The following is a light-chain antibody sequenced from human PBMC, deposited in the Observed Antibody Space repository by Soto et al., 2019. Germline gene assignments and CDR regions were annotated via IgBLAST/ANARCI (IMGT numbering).Light chain of an antibody. CDR3: LRPYTARAT. Sequence: DIQMIQSPSSLSASVGDRVTITCRASQNIDNCLSWYQQKPGKAPKLLIYAASSLQSGVPSRFSRSGSGTDFTLTISSLQREDLATYYYLRPYTARATFGQGTRVEIK. CDR1: QNIDNC. V-gene: IGKV1-39*01. CDR2: AAS. J-gene: IGKJ1*01.